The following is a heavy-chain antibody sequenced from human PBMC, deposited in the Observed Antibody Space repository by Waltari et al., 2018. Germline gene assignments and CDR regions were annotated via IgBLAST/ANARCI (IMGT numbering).Heavy chain of an antibody. Sequence: QVQLVESGGGVVQRGGFLRLSGVGAGFPFRDYAMHWVRQAPGKVLEWVAVLWYDGSNEKYGDSVRGRFTSSRDNSKNTVYLQMSSLRADDTAIYYCARGAAPGYFDYWGQGTLVTVSS. CDR2: LWYDGSNE. D-gene: IGHD6-25*01. V-gene: IGHV3-33*01. J-gene: IGHJ4*02. CDR3: ARGAAPGYFDY. CDR1: GFPFRDYA.